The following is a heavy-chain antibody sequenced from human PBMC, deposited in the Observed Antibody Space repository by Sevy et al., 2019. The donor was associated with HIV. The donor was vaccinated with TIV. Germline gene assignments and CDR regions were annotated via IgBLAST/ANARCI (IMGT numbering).Heavy chain of an antibody. CDR2: IGTSGSTT. CDR3: AKEDTHRRRDF. J-gene: IGHJ4*02. Sequence: GGSLRLSCAASAVPFSNYVMSWVRQAPGKGLEGVSTIGTSGSTTNYAGPVRGRFTISRDNSRNTLYLQMNTLRVEDTAVYYCAKEDTHRRRDFWGQGTLVTVSS. V-gene: IGHV3-23*01. CDR1: AVPFSNYV.